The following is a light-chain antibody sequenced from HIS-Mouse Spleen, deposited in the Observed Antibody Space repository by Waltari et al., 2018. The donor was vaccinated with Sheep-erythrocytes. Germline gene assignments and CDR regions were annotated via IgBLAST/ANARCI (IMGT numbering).Light chain of an antibody. CDR3: CSYAGSSTPLV. CDR1: SSDVGSYNL. Sequence: QSALTQPASVSGSPGQSITISCTGPSSDVGSYNLVSWYQQHPGKAPKLMIYEGSKRPSGVSNRFSGSKSGNTASLTISGLQAEDEADYYCCSYAGSSTPLVFGGGTKLTVL. V-gene: IGLV2-23*01. CDR2: EGS. J-gene: IGLJ3*02.